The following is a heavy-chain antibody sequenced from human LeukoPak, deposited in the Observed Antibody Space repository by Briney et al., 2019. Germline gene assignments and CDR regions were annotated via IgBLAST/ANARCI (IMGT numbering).Heavy chain of an antibody. CDR1: GGSXSSSA. CDR2: IIPILGIA. Sequence: SVKVSCKAFGGSXSSSAVSWVRQAPGQGLEWMGRIIPILGIANYAQKFQGRVTITADKSTSTAYMELSSLRSEDTAVYYCAGGDFRPPDYYFDYWGQGTLVTVSS. CDR3: AGGDFRPPDYYFDY. V-gene: IGHV1-69*04. D-gene: IGHD3-16*01. J-gene: IGHJ4*02.